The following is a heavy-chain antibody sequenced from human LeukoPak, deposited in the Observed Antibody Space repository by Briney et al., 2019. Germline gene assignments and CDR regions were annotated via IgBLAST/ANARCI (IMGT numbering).Heavy chain of an antibody. Sequence: ASVKVSCKASGYTFTSYGISWVRQAPGQGLEWMGWISAYNGNTSYAQKLQGRVTMTTDTSTSTAYMELRSLRSDDTAVYYCARDRLAAAGFLDFDYWGQGTLVTVSS. CDR1: GYTFTSYG. J-gene: IGHJ4*02. CDR2: ISAYNGNT. D-gene: IGHD6-13*01. V-gene: IGHV1-18*01. CDR3: ARDRLAAAGFLDFDY.